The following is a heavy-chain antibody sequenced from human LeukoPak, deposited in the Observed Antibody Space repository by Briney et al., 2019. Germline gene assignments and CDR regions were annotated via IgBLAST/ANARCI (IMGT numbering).Heavy chain of an antibody. Sequence: GGSLRLSCAASGFTFDDYAMHWLRQAPGKGLEWVSGISWNSGSIGYADSVKGRFTISRDNAKNSLYLQMNSLRAEDMALYYCAKAPSGYSGSSYYFDYWGQGTLVTVSS. CDR2: ISWNSGSI. V-gene: IGHV3-9*03. J-gene: IGHJ4*02. D-gene: IGHD6-6*01. CDR3: AKAPSGYSGSSYYFDY. CDR1: GFTFDDYA.